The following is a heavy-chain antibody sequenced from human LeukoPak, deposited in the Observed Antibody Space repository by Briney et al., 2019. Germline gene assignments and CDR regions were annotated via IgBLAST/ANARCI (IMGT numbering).Heavy chain of an antibody. V-gene: IGHV1-18*01. D-gene: IGHD5-12*01. CDR2: ISAYNGNT. CDR3: ARDGKVATAPYYYYYYGMDV. Sequence: ASVKVSCKASGYTFTSYGISWVRQAPGQGLEWMGWISAYNGNTNYAQKLQGRVTMTTDTSTNTAYMELSSLRSEDTAVYYCARDGKVATAPYYYYYYGMDVWGQGTTVTVSS. J-gene: IGHJ6*02. CDR1: GYTFTSYG.